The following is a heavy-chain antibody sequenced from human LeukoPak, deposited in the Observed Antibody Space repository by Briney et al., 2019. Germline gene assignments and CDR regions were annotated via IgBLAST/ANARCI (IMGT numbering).Heavy chain of an antibody. V-gene: IGHV2-5*01. CDR2: IYWNDDK. D-gene: IGHD2-8*02. Sequence: SGPTLVNPTQTLTLTCSFSGFSLSTTGVGVGWIRQPPGKALKWLAVIYWNDDKRYSPSLKSRLTITKDTSKNQVVLIMTNMGPVDTATYYCAHSLGYCNGGACPYTMDVWGQGTTVTVSS. CDR1: GFSLSTTGVG. CDR3: AHSLGYCNGGACPYTMDV. J-gene: IGHJ6*02.